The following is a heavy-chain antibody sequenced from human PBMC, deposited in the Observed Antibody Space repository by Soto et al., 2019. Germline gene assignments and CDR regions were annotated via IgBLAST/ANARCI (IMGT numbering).Heavy chain of an antibody. CDR3: AKNWNWGSLVH. CDR1: GDSISTDY. D-gene: IGHD7-27*01. Sequence: PSETLSLTCTVSGDSISTDYWSWIRQSSGKGLEWIGFIYYGGSTNYNPSLKSRVTISVDTPKNQFSLKLSSVTAADTAVYYCAKNWNWGSLVHWGQGTLVTVS. CDR2: IYYGGST. J-gene: IGHJ4*02. V-gene: IGHV4-59*08.